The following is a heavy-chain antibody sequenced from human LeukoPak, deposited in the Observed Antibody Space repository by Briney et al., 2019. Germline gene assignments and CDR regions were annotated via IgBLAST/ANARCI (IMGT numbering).Heavy chain of an antibody. CDR1: GFTFSSYA. J-gene: IGHJ1*01. CDR2: ISYDGSNK. Sequence: GRSLRLSCAASGFTFSSYAMHWVRQAPGKGLEWVAVISYDGSNKYYADSVKGRFTISRDNSKNTLYLQMNSLRAEDTAVYYCARASGYFQHWGQGTLVTVSS. CDR3: ARASGYFQH. V-gene: IGHV3-30-3*01.